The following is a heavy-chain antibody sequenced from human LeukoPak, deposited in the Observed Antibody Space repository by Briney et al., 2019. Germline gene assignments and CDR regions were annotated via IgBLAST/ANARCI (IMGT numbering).Heavy chain of an antibody. D-gene: IGHD3/OR15-3a*01. CDR3: ARRTYYYYYMDV. CDR2: INTDGSST. V-gene: IGHV3-74*01. CDR1: GFTFSSYW. Sequence: GGSLRLSCAASGFTFSSYWMHWVRQAPGKGVVWVSRINTDGSSTSYADSVKGRFTISRDNAKNTLYLQMNSLRAEDTAVYYCARRTYYYYYMDVWGKGTTVTVSS. J-gene: IGHJ6*03.